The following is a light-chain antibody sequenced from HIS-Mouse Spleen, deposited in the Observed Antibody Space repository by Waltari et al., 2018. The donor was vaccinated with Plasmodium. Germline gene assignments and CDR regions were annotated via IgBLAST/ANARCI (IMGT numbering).Light chain of an antibody. CDR1: QSVSSY. CDR3: QQRSNWPPT. V-gene: IGKV3-11*01. CDR2: DAS. J-gene: IGKJ5*01. Sequence: EIVLTQSPATLSSSPGERATLSCRDSQSVSSYLAWYQQKPGKAPRLLIYDASNRATGIPARFSGSGSGTDFTLTISSLEPEDFALYYCQQRSNWPPTFGQGTRLEIK.